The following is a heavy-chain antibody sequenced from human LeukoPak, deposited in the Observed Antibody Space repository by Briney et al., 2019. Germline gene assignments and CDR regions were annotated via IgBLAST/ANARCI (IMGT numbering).Heavy chain of an antibody. CDR1: GGSFSGYY. Sequence: PSETLSLTCAVYGGSFSGYYWSWIRQPPGKGLEWIGEINHSGSTNYNPSLKSRVTISVDTSKNQFSLKLSSVTAADTAVYYCARVQRPAARATPFDYWGQGTLVTVSS. J-gene: IGHJ4*02. CDR3: ARVQRPAARATPFDY. V-gene: IGHV4-34*01. CDR2: INHSGST. D-gene: IGHD6-6*01.